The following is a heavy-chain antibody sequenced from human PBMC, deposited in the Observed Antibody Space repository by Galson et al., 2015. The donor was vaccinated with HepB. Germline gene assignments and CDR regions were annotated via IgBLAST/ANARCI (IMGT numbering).Heavy chain of an antibody. Sequence: SLRLSCAASGFTFSTYSMNWVRQAPGKGLEWISYITSSSSTIYYADSVKGRFTISRDNAKNSLYLQIDSLRAEDTAVYYCARGQYDSWSGYPDYWGQGTLVTVSS. CDR2: ITSSSSTI. D-gene: IGHD3-3*01. CDR3: ARGQYDSWSGYPDY. V-gene: IGHV3-48*01. CDR1: GFTFSTYS. J-gene: IGHJ4*02.